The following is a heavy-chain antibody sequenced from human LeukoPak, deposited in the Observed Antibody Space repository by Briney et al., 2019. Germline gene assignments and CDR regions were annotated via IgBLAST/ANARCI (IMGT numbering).Heavy chain of an antibody. J-gene: IGHJ6*02. V-gene: IGHV4-34*01. D-gene: IGHD5-18*01. CDR2: INHSGST. Sequence: SETLSLTCAVYGGSFSGYYWSWIRQPPGKGLEWIGEINHSGSTNYNPSLKSRVTISVDTSKNQFSLKLSSVTAADTAVYYCARYSPLNLPLGMDVWGQGTTVTVSS. CDR3: ARYSPLNLPLGMDV. CDR1: GGSFSGYY.